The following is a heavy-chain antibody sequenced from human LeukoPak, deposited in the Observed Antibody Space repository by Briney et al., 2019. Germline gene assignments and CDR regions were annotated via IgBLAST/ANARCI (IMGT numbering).Heavy chain of an antibody. CDR2: ISSSSSTI. V-gene: IGHV3-48*01. CDR1: GFTFSSYS. J-gene: IGHJ3*02. D-gene: IGHD3-22*01. CDR3: AREPGYYDRAPGAFDI. Sequence: GGSLRLSCAASGFTFSSYSMNWARQAPGKGLEWVSYISSSSSTIYYADSVKGRFTISRDNAKNSLYLQMNSLRAEDTAVYYCAREPGYYDRAPGAFDIWGQGTMVTVSS.